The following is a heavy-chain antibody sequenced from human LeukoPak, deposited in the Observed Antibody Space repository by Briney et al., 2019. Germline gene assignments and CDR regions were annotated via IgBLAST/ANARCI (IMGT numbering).Heavy chain of an antibody. J-gene: IGHJ6*03. D-gene: IGHD5-18*01. CDR2: IIPIFGTA. Sequence: ASVKVSCKASGGTFSSYAISWVRQAPGQGLEWMGGIIPIFGTANCAQKFQGRVTITTDESTSTAYMELSSLRSEDTAVYYCARGPPKRGYSYGPEATYYYYYMDVWGKGTTVTVSS. CDR1: GGTFSSYA. CDR3: ARGPPKRGYSYGPEATYYYYYMDV. V-gene: IGHV1-69*05.